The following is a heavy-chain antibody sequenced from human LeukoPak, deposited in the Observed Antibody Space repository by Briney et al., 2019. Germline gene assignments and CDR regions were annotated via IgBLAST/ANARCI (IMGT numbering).Heavy chain of an antibody. J-gene: IGHJ5*02. V-gene: IGHV3-23*01. Sequence: PGGSLRLSCAASGFTFSSYTMSWVRQAPGKGLEWVSAISGSGGSTYYADSVKGRFTISRDNYKNTLYLQMNSLRAEDTAVYYCAKDLGYYYDSSGSGNWFDPWGQGTLVTVSS. D-gene: IGHD3-22*01. CDR1: GFTFSSYT. CDR2: ISGSGGST. CDR3: AKDLGYYYDSSGSGNWFDP.